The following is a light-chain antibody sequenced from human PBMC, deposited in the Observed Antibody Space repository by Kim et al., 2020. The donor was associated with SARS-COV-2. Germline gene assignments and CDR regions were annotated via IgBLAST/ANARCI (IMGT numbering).Light chain of an antibody. J-gene: IGLJ3*02. CDR3: EAWDDSLRAWV. V-gene: IGLV1-47*01. CDR2: KNK. Sequence: GQRDTSSGSGGGSNIGTNYVYWYQKIPGTAPKVLFYKNKQRPSGVPAQFSGSKAGTSASLAISGLRCEDEADYYCEAWDDSLRAWVFGGGTQLTVL. CDR1: GSNIGTNY.